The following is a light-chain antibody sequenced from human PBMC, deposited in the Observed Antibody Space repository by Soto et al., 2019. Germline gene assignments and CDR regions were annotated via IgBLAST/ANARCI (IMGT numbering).Light chain of an antibody. CDR3: QQRSNWQT. Sequence: EIVLTQSPATLSLSPGERATLSCGASQSVSSYLAWYQQKPGQAPRLLIYDASNRATGIPARFSGSGSGTDFTLTISSLEPEDFAVYYCQQRSNWQTFGGGTKVEIK. CDR1: QSVSSY. CDR2: DAS. V-gene: IGKV3-11*01. J-gene: IGKJ4*01.